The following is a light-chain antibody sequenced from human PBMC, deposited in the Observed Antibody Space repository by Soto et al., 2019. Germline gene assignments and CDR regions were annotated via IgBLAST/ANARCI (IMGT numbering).Light chain of an antibody. CDR2: EVN. V-gene: IGLV2-11*01. CDR3: CSFAGSYYV. CDR1: SRDIEAYDY. Sequence: QAVVTQPRSVSGSPGQSVAISCTGTSRDIEAYDYVSWYQQHPGKAPKLIISEVNKRPSGVSYRFSGSKSGNTASLTISGLQGEDEADYYCCSFAGSYYVFGTGTQLTVL. J-gene: IGLJ1*01.